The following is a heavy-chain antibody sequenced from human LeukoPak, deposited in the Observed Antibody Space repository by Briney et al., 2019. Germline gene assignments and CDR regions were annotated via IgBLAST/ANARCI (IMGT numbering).Heavy chain of an antibody. CDR1: GGSISSYY. J-gene: IGHJ3*02. CDR2: IYYSGST. D-gene: IGHD3-10*01. CDR3: ARRRGAGIFDI. V-gene: IGHV4-59*08. Sequence: SETLSLTCTVSGGSISSYYWSWIRQPPGKGLEWIGYIYYSGSTNYNPSLKSRVTISVDTSKNQFSLKLSSVTAADTAVYYCARRRGAGIFDIWGQGTMVTVSS.